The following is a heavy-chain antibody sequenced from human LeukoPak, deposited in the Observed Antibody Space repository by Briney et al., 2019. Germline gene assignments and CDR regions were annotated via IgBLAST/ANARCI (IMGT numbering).Heavy chain of an antibody. CDR2: ISGSGGST. D-gene: IGHD3-10*01. J-gene: IGHJ4*02. CDR3: AKDGVWDY. V-gene: IGHV3-23*01. Sequence: GGALRLSCAASGFNFSRYAMRWVRQAPGKGLEWGAAISGSGGSTYYADSVKGRFTISRDNSKKTLYMHMSTLRAEDTDVYYGAKDGVWDYWGQGTLVTVSS. CDR1: GFNFSRYA.